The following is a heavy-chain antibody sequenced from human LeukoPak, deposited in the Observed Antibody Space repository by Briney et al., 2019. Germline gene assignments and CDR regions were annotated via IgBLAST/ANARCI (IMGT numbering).Heavy chain of an antibody. CDR1: GFTFGGYA. CDR2: IRSKAYGGTT. D-gene: IGHD4-17*01. Sequence: GGSLRLSCTASGFTFGGYAIRWFRPAPGKGLEWVGFIRSKAYGGTTEYAASVKGRFTISRDDSKSIAYLQMNSLKTADTAVYYCSRHSETYGDLFDCWGQGTLVTVSS. V-gene: IGHV3-49*03. CDR3: SRHSETYGDLFDC. J-gene: IGHJ4*02.